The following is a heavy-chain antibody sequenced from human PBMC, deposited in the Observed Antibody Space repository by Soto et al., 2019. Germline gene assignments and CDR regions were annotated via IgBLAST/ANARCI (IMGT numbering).Heavy chain of an antibody. J-gene: IGHJ2*01. D-gene: IGHD3-10*01. CDR2: ISSNGGST. CDR3: VKDSGGNVSLKLRSYWYFDL. Sequence: GGSLRLSCSASGFTFSSYAMHWVRQAPGKGLEYVSAISSNGGSTYYADSVKGRFNISRDNSKNTLYLQMSSLRAEDTAVYYCVKDSGGNVSLKLRSYWYFDLWGRGTLVTVSS. CDR1: GFTFSSYA. V-gene: IGHV3-64D*09.